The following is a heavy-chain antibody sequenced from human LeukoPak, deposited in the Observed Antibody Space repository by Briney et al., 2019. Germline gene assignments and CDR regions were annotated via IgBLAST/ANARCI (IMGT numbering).Heavy chain of an antibody. CDR1: GFTFSSYA. CDR2: ISGSGGST. J-gene: IGHJ5*02. Sequence: GGSLRLSCAASGFTFSSYAMSWVRQAPGKGLEWVSAISGSGGSTYYADSVKGRFTISRDNSKNTLYLQMNSLRAEDTAGYYCARGAAVAVADFWSSWGQGTLVTVSS. D-gene: IGHD6-19*01. V-gene: IGHV3-23*01. CDR3: ARGAAVAVADFWSS.